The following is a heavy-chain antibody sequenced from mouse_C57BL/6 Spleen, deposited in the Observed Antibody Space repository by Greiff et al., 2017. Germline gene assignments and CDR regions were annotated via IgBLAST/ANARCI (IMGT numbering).Heavy chain of an antibody. V-gene: IGHV1-15*01. Sequence: VKLVESGAELVRPGASVTLSCKASGYTFTDYEMHWVKQTPVHGLEWIGAIDPETGGTAYNQKFKGKAILTADKSSSTAYMELRSLTSEDSAVYYCTRRPVRDYWGQGTTLTVSS. D-gene: IGHD1-1*01. CDR3: TRRPVRDY. CDR1: GYTFTDYE. CDR2: IDPETGGT. J-gene: IGHJ2*01.